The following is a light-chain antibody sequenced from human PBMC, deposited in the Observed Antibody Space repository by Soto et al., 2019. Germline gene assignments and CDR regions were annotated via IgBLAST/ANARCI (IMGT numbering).Light chain of an antibody. CDR3: ETWDINTHVV. CDR2: LETSGSY. V-gene: IGLV4-60*02. Sequence: QLVLTQSSSASASLGSSVKLTCTLISGHTTYIIAWHQQQPGKAPRYLMKLETSGSYNKGSGVPDRFSGSSSGADRYLTISNLQFEDEADYYCETWDINTHVVFGGGTKLTVL. J-gene: IGLJ2*01. CDR1: SGHTTYI.